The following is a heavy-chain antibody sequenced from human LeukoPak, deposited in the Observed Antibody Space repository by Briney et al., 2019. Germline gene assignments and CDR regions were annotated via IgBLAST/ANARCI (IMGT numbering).Heavy chain of an antibody. CDR3: ARTGSGWQPGDY. Sequence: PGGSPRLSCAASGFTFTNFWMTWVRQAPGKGLEWVATIKQDASEIYYVDSVKGRFTISRDNAHNSLYLQMNTLSPEDTAVYYCARTGSGWQPGDYWGQGTLVTVSS. CDR2: IKQDASEI. V-gene: IGHV3-7*05. J-gene: IGHJ4*02. D-gene: IGHD6-19*01. CDR1: GFTFTNFW.